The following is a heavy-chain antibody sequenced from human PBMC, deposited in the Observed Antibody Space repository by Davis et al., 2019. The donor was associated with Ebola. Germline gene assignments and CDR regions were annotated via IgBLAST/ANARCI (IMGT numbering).Heavy chain of an antibody. CDR2: IYPDDSDT. D-gene: IGHD1-26*01. V-gene: IGHV5-51*01. CDR1: GYSFTSSW. Sequence: AESLKISCTGSGYSFTSSWIGWVRQTPGRGLEWMGIIYPDDSDTRYSPSFLGQVTISADRSFTTAYLQWSGLKASDTAMYYCARSLGVGATLGFDYWGQGTLVTVSS. CDR3: ARSLGVGATLGFDY. J-gene: IGHJ4*02.